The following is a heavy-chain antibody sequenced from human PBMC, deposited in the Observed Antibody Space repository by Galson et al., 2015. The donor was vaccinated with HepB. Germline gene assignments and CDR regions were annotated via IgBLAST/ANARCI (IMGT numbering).Heavy chain of an antibody. CDR1: GFTFSSYA. D-gene: IGHD3-10*01. V-gene: IGHV3-30*04. CDR3: ASSRGVRGVSFDY. J-gene: IGHJ4*02. Sequence: SLRLSCAASGFTFSSYAMHWVRQAPGKGLEWVAVISYDGSNKYYADSVKGRFTISRDNSKNTLYLQMNSLRAEDTAVYYCASSRGVRGVSFDYWGQGTLVTVSS. CDR2: ISYDGSNK.